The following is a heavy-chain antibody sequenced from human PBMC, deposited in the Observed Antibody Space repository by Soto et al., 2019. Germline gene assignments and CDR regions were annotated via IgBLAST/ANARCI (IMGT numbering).Heavy chain of an antibody. Sequence: KASETLSLTCAVYGGSFSGYYWTWIRQPPGKGLEWIGDINYSGTINFNPSLKSRITISLDTSKKHFFLKVSSVTDADTAAYYCARADRTLVTSYSMDVWGQGTTVTVSS. V-gene: IGHV4-34*01. CDR1: GGSFSGYY. CDR2: INYSGTI. CDR3: ARADRTLVTSYSMDV. D-gene: IGHD2-21*02. J-gene: IGHJ6*02.